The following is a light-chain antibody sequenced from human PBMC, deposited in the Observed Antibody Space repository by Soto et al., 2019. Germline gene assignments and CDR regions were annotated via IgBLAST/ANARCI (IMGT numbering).Light chain of an antibody. V-gene: IGKV3-20*01. CDR2: GAS. Sequence: EIVLTQSPGTLSLSPGERATLSCRASQSVSSSYLAWYQQKPGQAPRLLIYGASSRATGIPDRFSGSGSGTDFTLTISRLEPEDFAVYSCQQYGSSPLTFXGGTKVDIK. CDR3: QQYGSSPLT. J-gene: IGKJ4*01. CDR1: QSVSSSY.